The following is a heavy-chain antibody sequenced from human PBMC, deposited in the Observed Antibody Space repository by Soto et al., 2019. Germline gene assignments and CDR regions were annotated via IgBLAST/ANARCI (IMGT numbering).Heavy chain of an antibody. J-gene: IGHJ4*02. CDR3: ASGYSSRWPYYFDY. CDR2: IYHSGST. Sequence: QVQLQESGPGLVKPSGTLSLTCAVSGGSISSSNWWSWVRQPPGKGLEWIGEIYHSGSTNYNPSLKSRDTIPVHKSKNQPSLKLNSVPAADTAVDYCASGYSSRWPYYFDYWGQGTLVTVSS. D-gene: IGHD6-13*01. V-gene: IGHV4-4*02. CDR1: GGSISSSNW.